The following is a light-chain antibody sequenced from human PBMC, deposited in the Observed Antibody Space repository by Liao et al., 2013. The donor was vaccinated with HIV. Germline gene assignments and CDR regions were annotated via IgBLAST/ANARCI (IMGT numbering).Light chain of an antibody. Sequence: SYELTQPPSVSVSPGQTASITCSGDKLGDKYACWYQQKPGQSPVLVIYQDSDRPSGIPERFSGSSSGTTVTLTISGVQAEDEADYYCQSADSSGTWVFGGGTKLTVL. CDR2: QDS. J-gene: IGLJ3*02. V-gene: IGLV3-25*03. CDR3: QSADSSGTWV. CDR1: KLGDKY.